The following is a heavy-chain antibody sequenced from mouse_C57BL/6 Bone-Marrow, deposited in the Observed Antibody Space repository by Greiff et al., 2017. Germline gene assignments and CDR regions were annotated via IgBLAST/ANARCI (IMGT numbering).Heavy chain of an antibody. CDR1: GFNIKDYY. D-gene: IGHD2-4*01. Sequence: VQLHHSFSSLFNPFSSVKLSCTASGFNIKDYYMHWVKQRTEQGLAWIGRIDPEDGETKYAPKFQGKATITADTSSNTAYLQLSSLTSEDTAVYYCARERITRQGGFAYWGQGTLVTVSA. J-gene: IGHJ3*01. CDR2: IDPEDGET. CDR3: ARERITRQGGFAY. V-gene: IGHV14-2*01.